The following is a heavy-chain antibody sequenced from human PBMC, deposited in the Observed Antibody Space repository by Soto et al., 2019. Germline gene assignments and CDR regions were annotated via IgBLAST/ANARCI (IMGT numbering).Heavy chain of an antibody. Sequence: EVQLVESGGGLVQPGGSLRLSCAASGFTFDTSEMNWVRQAPGKGLEWVSYISSSGSTIYYADSVKGRFTISRDNAKNSLYLQMNSLRAEDTAVYYCARSRGYGDDTYYFDYWGQGTLVTVSS. V-gene: IGHV3-48*03. D-gene: IGHD4-17*01. CDR2: ISSSGSTI. CDR1: GFTFDTSE. CDR3: ARSRGYGDDTYYFDY. J-gene: IGHJ4*02.